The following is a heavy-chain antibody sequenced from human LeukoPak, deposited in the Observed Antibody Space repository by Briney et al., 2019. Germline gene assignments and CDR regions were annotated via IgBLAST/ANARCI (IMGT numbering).Heavy chain of an antibody. J-gene: IGHJ4*02. CDR3: ARGTLTVTTGLRFDY. CDR1: GGSFSGYY. V-gene: IGHV4-34*01. D-gene: IGHD4-17*01. CDR2: INHSGST. Sequence: KPSETLSLTCAVYGGSFSGYYWSWIRQPPGKGLEWIGEINHSGSTNYNPSLKSRVTISVDTSKNQFSLKLSSVTAADTTVYYCARGTLTVTTGLRFDYWGQGILVTVSS.